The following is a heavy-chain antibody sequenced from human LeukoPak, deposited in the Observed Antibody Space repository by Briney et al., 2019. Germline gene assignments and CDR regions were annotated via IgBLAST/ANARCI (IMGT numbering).Heavy chain of an antibody. CDR3: AGGPPYYYGSGSPPFDP. V-gene: IGHV3-66*01. J-gene: IGHJ5*02. Sequence: GGSLRLSCAASGFTVSSNYMSWVRQAPGKGLEWVSVIYSGGSTYYADSVKGRFTISRDNSKNTLYLQMNSLRAEDTAVYYCAGGPPYYYGSGSPPFDPWGQGTLVTVSS. CDR1: GFTVSSNY. CDR2: IYSGGST. D-gene: IGHD3-10*01.